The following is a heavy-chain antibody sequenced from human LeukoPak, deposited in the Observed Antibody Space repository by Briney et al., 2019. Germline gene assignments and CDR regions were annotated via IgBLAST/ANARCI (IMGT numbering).Heavy chain of an antibody. CDR1: GYTFVDYA. Sequence: GGSLRLSCAASGYTFVDYAMHWVRQAPGKGLEWVSLISGDGGSTYYADSVKGRFTISRDNSKNSLYLQMNSLRTEDTALYYCAKDTAFNYYGSGSYWDYWGQGTLVTVSS. CDR2: ISGDGGST. V-gene: IGHV3-43*02. J-gene: IGHJ4*02. CDR3: AKDTAFNYYGSGSYWDY. D-gene: IGHD3-10*01.